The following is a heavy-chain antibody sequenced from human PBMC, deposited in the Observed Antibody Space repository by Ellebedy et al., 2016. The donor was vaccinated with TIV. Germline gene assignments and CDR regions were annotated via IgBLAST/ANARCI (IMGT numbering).Heavy chain of an antibody. CDR1: GGSISSSSCY. CDR2: ISSSSSYT. V-gene: IGHV3-11*06. J-gene: IGHJ6*02. D-gene: IGHD1-26*01. Sequence: LSLTCTVSGGSISSSSCYWGWIRKAPGKGLEWVSYISSSSSYTNYADSVKGRFTISRDNAKNSLYLQMNRLRAEDTAVYYCARDLDGSYYFYYYYGMDVWGQGTTVTVSS. CDR3: ARDLDGSYYFYYYYGMDV.